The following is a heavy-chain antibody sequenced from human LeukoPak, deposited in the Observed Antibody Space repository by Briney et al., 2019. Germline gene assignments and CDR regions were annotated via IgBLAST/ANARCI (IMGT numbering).Heavy chain of an antibody. CDR1: GYTFTGYY. D-gene: IGHD6-19*01. V-gene: IGHV1-2*02. CDR3: ARVKGEYSSGLGLFDP. Sequence: ASVKVSCKASGYTFTGYYMHWVRQAPGQGLEWMGWINPNSGGTNYAQKFQGRVTMTRDTPISTAYMELSRLRSDDTAVYYCARVKGEYSSGLGLFDPWGQGTLVTVSS. CDR2: INPNSGGT. J-gene: IGHJ5*02.